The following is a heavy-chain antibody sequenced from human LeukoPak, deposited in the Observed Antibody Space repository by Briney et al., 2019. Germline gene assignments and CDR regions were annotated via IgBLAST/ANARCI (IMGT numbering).Heavy chain of an antibody. CDR2: ITGSGGST. V-gene: IGHV3-23*01. Sequence: PGGSLRLSCAASGFTFSSYSMNWVRQAPGKGLEWVSAITGSGGSTYYADSVKGRFTISRDNSKNTLYLQMNSLRAEDTAVYYCAEDGPLLRFSDGMDVWGQGTTVTVSS. J-gene: IGHJ6*02. D-gene: IGHD3-3*01. CDR3: AEDGPLLRFSDGMDV. CDR1: GFTFSSYS.